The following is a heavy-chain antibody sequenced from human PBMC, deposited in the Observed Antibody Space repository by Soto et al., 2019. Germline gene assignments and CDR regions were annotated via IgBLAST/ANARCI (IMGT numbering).Heavy chain of an antibody. J-gene: IGHJ6*02. CDR2: IYYSGST. V-gene: IGHV4-31*03. CDR3: AREVWFGESDYYYGMDV. D-gene: IGHD3-10*01. CDR1: GGSISSGGYY. Sequence: SETLSLTCTVSGGSISSGGYYWSWIRQHPGKGLEWIGYIYYSGSTYYNPSLKSRVTISVDTSKNQFSLKLSSVTAADTAVYYCAREVWFGESDYYYGMDVWGPGTTVTVSS.